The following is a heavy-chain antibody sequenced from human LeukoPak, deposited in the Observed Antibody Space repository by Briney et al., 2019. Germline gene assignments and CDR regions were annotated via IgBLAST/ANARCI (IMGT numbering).Heavy chain of an antibody. J-gene: IGHJ3*02. CDR1: GGAINSYY. D-gene: IGHD3-22*01. V-gene: IGHV4-59*01. CDR3: VREYFYDSKGAFDI. CDR2: IYYSGST. Sequence: PSETLSLTCTVSGGAINSYYWNWIRQPPGKGLEWIGHIYYSGSTNYNPSLKSRVTISVDTSKNQFSLKLSSVTAADTAVYYCVREYFYDSKGAFDIWGQGTMVTASS.